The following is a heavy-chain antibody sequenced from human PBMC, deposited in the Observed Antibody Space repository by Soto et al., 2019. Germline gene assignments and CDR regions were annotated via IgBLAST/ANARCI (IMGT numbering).Heavy chain of an antibody. V-gene: IGHV1-18*01. CDR3: ARDYYDSSGYSNWFDP. D-gene: IGHD3-22*01. Sequence: ASVKVSCKASGYTFTSYGISWVRQAPGQGLEWMGWIGAYNGNTNYAQKLQGRVTMTTDTSTSTAYMELRSLRSDDTAVYYCARDYYDSSGYSNWFDPWGQGTLVTVSS. CDR1: GYTFTSYG. J-gene: IGHJ5*02. CDR2: IGAYNGNT.